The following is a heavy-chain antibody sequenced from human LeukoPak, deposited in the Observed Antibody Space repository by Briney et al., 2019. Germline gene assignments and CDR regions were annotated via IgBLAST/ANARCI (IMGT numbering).Heavy chain of an antibody. Sequence: KTSETLSLTCAVYGGSFSGYYWSWIRQPPGKGLEWIGEINHSGSTNYNPSLKSRVTISVDTSKNQFYLKLSSVTAADTAVYYCARVTATVTIGGIDYWGQGTLVTVSS. CDR2: INHSGST. D-gene: IGHD4-17*01. V-gene: IGHV4-34*01. CDR3: ARVTATVTIGGIDY. CDR1: GGSFSGYY. J-gene: IGHJ4*02.